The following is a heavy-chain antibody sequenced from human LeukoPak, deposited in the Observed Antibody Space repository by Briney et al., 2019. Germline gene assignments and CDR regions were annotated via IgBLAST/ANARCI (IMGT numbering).Heavy chain of an antibody. D-gene: IGHD3-22*01. CDR2: IYHSGST. J-gene: IGHJ4*02. V-gene: IGHV4-30-2*01. Sequence: PSETLSLTCAVSGGSISSGGYSWSWIRQPPGKGLEWIGYIYHSGSTYYNPSLKSRVTISVDRSKNQFSLNLSSVTATDTAVYYCARGDSSGYYGAFDYWGQGTLVTVSS. CDR1: GGSISSGGYS. CDR3: ARGDSSGYYGAFDY.